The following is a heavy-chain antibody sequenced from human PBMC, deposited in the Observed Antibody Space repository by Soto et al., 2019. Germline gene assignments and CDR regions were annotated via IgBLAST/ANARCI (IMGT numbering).Heavy chain of an antibody. CDR2: IYYSGST. CDR3: ARDWDSYAFDI. V-gene: IGHV4-30-4*01. Sequence: PSETLSLTCTVSGGSISSGDYYWSWIRQPPGKGLEWIGYIYYSGSTYYNPSLKSRVTISVDTSKNQFSLKLSSVTAADTAVYYCARDWDSYAFDIWGQGTMVTVSS. D-gene: IGHD3-22*01. J-gene: IGHJ3*02. CDR1: GGSISSGDYY.